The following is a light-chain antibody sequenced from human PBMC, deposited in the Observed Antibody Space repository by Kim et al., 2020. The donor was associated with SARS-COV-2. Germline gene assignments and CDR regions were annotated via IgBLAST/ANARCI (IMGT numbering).Light chain of an antibody. J-gene: IGLJ3*02. CDR3: RLCYGGVWV. CDR2: SIS. Sequence: PGGKVTLTCASSTGAVTSGHYPNWFQQKPGQAPRALIYSISNKHSWTPARFSGSLLGGKAALTLSGVQPEDEADYYCRLCYGGVWVFGGGTQLTVL. CDR1: TGAVTSGHY. V-gene: IGLV7-43*01.